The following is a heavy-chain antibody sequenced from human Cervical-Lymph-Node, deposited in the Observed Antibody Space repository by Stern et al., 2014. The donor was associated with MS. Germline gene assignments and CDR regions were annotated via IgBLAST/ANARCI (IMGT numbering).Heavy chain of an antibody. CDR3: ATRRAYRPCDY. V-gene: IGHV4-59*01. CDR1: GGSITDYY. CDR2: MYYSGSS. D-gene: IGHD3-16*01. J-gene: IGHJ4*02. Sequence: QVQLQESGPGLVEPSETLSLTCAVSGGSITDYYWSWFRQPPGKGLEWIGFMYYSGSSGYNTSLKSRVTISAHPYKNQFSLKLSSVTAADTAVYYCATRRAYRPCDYWGQGTLVTVSS.